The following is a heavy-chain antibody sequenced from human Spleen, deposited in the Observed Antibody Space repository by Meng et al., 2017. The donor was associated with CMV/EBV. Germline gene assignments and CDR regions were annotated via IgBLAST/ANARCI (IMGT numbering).Heavy chain of an antibody. V-gene: IGHV3-30*04. CDR3: AREPPSGTTVWFDP. Sequence: GGTLRLTCTASGFTFSTYAMHWVRQAPGKGLEWVTFISFDGRNKYYADSVEGRFTVSRDNSKNTLYLQMNSLRPEDTALYYCAREPPSGTTVWFDPWGRGTLVTVSS. CDR2: ISFDGRNK. J-gene: IGHJ5*02. CDR1: GFTFSTYA. D-gene: IGHD1-1*01.